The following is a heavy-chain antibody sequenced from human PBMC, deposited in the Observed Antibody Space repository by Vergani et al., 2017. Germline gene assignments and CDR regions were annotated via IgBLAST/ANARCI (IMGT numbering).Heavy chain of an antibody. CDR3: ASLKGHDY. CDR2: IKQDGSEQ. CDR1: GFTFSRYW. J-gene: IGHJ4*02. Sequence: EVQLLESGGGLVQPGGSLRLSCAASGFTFSRYWMSWVRQAPGKGLEWVANIKQDGSEQYYVDSVKGRFTISRDNAKNSVFLQMSSLRAEDTAVYYCASLKGHDYWGQGTLVTVSS. V-gene: IGHV3-7*03.